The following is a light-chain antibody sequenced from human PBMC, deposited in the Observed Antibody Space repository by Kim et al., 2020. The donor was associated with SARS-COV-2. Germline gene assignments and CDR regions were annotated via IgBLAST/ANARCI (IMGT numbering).Light chain of an antibody. CDR2: GAS. J-gene: IGKJ4*01. CDR1: QSDSSN. CDR3: QQYNNWPPLT. Sequence: SPGERATLSCRASQSDSSNLAWYQQKPGKAPRLLIYGASTRATGIPARFSGSGSGTEFTLTISSLQSEDFAVYYCQQYNNWPPLTFGGGTKLEIK. V-gene: IGKV3-15*01.